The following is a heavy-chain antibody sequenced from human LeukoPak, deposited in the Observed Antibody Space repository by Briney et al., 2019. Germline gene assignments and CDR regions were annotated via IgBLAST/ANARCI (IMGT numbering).Heavy chain of an antibody. Sequence: SETLSLTCTVSGGSISSGSYYWSWIRQPAGKGLEWIGRIYTSGSTNYNPSLKSRVTISVDTSKNQFSLKLSSVTAADTAVYYCARGDTGLYHCYYYMDVWGKGTTVTVSS. CDR1: GGSISSGSYY. D-gene: IGHD2-2*01. CDR3: ARGDTGLYHCYYYMDV. V-gene: IGHV4-61*02. J-gene: IGHJ6*03. CDR2: IYTSGST.